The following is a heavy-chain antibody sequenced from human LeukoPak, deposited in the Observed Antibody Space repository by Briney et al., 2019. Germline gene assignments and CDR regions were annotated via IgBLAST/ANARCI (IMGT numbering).Heavy chain of an antibody. D-gene: IGHD3-9*01. J-gene: IGHJ4*02. CDR1: GFTFSSYW. CDR2: INSDGSST. CDR3: ARDRVRYDILTGYYMEGFDY. Sequence: PGGSLRLSCAASGFTFSSYWMHWVRQAPGKGLVWVSRINSDGSSTSYADSVKGRFTISRDNAKNTLYLQMNSLRAEDTAVYYCARDRVRYDILTGYYMEGFDYWGQGTLVTASS. V-gene: IGHV3-74*01.